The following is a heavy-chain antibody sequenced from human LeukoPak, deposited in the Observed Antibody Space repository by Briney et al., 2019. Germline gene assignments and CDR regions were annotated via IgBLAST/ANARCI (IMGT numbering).Heavy chain of an antibody. J-gene: IGHJ6*04. V-gene: IGHV3-21*04. D-gene: IGHD6-19*01. CDR3: ASGSSGWYMPYV. CDR1: GFTFSPYT. Sequence: PGGSLRLSCVASGFTFSPYTMNWVRQAPGKGLEWVSSISSSTTYKYYADSVKGRFTISRDNAKNSLYLQISSLKAEDTAVYYCASGSSGWYMPYVWGKGTTVTVSS. CDR2: ISSSTTYK.